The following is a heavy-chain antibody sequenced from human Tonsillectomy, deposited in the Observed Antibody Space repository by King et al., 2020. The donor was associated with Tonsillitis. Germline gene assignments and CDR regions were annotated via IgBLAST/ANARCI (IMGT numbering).Heavy chain of an antibody. CDR1: NGSISYYY. J-gene: IGHJ5*02. CDR2: IDNSGSA. Sequence: VQLQESGPGLVKPSETLSLTCSVSNGSISYYYWTWIRPPPGKGLEWIGHIDNSGSANYNPSLRSRVTISVDTSRNQFSLNLNSVTAAGTAVYYCARGASGTFLNWFAPWGQGTLVTVSP. V-gene: IGHV4-59*01. D-gene: IGHD1-26*01. CDR3: ARGASGTFLNWFAP.